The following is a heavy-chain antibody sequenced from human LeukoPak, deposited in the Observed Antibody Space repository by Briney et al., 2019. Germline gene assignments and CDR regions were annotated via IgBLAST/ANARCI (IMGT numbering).Heavy chain of an antibody. J-gene: IGHJ4*02. D-gene: IGHD2-2*01. CDR3: VVSQLPFDY. V-gene: IGHV3-11*03. CDR2: ISSSSSYT. CDR1: GFTFSDYY. Sequence: GGSLRLSCAASGFTFSDYYMSWIRQAPGKGLEWVSYISSSSSYTNYADSVKGRFTISRDNTKNSLYLQMNSLRAEDTAVYYCVVSQLPFDYWGQGTLVTVSS.